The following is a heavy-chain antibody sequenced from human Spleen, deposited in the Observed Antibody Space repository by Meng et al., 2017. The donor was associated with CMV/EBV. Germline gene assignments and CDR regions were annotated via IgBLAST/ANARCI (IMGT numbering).Heavy chain of an antibody. J-gene: IGHJ5*02. V-gene: IGHV4-30-4*06. CDR3: ARDPRIATEDWFDP. D-gene: IGHD6-13*01. Sequence: SGDSITSGGYYWSWVRLHPGKGLEWLGFVYHNGNAYYNPSLKSRVTISVDTSKNQFSLKLNFVTAADTAVYYCARDPRIATEDWFDPWGQGTLVTVSS. CDR1: GDSITSGGYY. CDR2: VYHNGNA.